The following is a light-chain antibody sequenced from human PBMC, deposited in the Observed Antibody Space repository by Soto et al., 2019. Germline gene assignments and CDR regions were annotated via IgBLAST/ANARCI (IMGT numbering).Light chain of an antibody. CDR3: QQLDSMPIT. Sequence: ITCRASQGIRSYLAWYQQKPGEAPKLLISIASILQSGVPSRFSGSGSGTDFVLTISRLQPEDSATYYCQQLDSMPITVGRVTRRGIK. J-gene: IGKJ5*01. V-gene: IGKV1-9*01. CDR2: IAS. CDR1: QGIRSY.